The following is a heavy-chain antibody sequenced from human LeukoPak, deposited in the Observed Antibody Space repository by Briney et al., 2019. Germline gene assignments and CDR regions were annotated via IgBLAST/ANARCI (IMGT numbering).Heavy chain of an antibody. Sequence: SETLSLTCAVSGGSISSSNWWRWVRQPPGKGLEWIWESYHSGSTNYNPSLKSRVTISVDKSKDQFSLKLSSVTAADTAVYYCARSEYYGDYDNSWGQGTLVTVSS. CDR1: GGSISSSNW. CDR2: SYHSGST. CDR3: ARSEYYGDYDNS. D-gene: IGHD4-17*01. V-gene: IGHV4-4*02. J-gene: IGHJ4*02.